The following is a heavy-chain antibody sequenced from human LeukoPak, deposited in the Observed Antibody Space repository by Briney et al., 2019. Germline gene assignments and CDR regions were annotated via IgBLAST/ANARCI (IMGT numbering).Heavy chain of an antibody. J-gene: IGHJ4*02. CDR2: IASETYGGTA. CDR1: GFTFSSHD. CDR3: TRDQTPYY. Sequence: GVLRLSCAASGFTFSSHDMHWVRQAPGKGLEGVGFIASETYGGTAEYAASVKGRFIISRDDSKSIAYLQMNSLKTEDTAVYYCTRDQTPYYWGQGTLVTVSS. V-gene: IGHV3-49*04.